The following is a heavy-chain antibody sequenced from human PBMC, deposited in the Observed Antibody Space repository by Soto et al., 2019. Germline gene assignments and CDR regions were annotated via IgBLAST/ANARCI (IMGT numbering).Heavy chain of an antibody. CDR2: ISSSGSNI. Sequence: QVQLVESGGGLVKPGGSLRLSCAASGFTFSDYYMSWIRQAPGKGLEWVSYISSSGSNIYYAASVKGRFTISRDNAKNSLYLQMNSLRAEDTAVYYCARLDGNDYDSSGYYYYYYGMDVWGQGTTVTVSS. CDR1: GFTFSDYY. D-gene: IGHD3-22*01. V-gene: IGHV3-11*01. CDR3: ARLDGNDYDSSGYYYYYYGMDV. J-gene: IGHJ6*02.